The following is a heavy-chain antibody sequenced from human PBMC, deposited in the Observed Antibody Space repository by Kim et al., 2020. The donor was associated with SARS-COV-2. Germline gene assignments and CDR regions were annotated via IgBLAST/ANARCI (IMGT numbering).Heavy chain of an antibody. J-gene: IGHJ4*02. CDR3: ARGGDDILTGYHFDY. V-gene: IGHV2-70*01. D-gene: IGHD3-9*01. Sequence: TSLQTRLTISKDTSKNQVVLTLTNMDPVDTATYYCARGGDDILTGYHFDYWGQGTLVTVSS.